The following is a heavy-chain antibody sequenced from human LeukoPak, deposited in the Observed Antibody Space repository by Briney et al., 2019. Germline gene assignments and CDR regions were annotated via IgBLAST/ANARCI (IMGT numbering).Heavy chain of an antibody. CDR3: TRDRGGSPTDVFDY. Sequence: PGGSLRLSCAASGFTVSNNYMSWVRQAPGKGLEWVSTITDVGDIFYTYSVRGRFTISRDNSKNTVYMQMDGLRAEDTAVYYCTRDRGGSPTDVFDYWGQGTLVTVSS. J-gene: IGHJ4*02. CDR1: GFTVSNNY. V-gene: IGHV3-53*01. CDR2: ITDVGDI. D-gene: IGHD2-15*01.